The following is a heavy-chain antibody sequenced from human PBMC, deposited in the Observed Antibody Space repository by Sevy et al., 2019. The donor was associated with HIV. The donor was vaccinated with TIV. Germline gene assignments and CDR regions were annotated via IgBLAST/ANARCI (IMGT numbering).Heavy chain of an antibody. CDR3: ARRAGNRDYFDY. V-gene: IGHV3-11*06. CDR1: GFSFSDYY. Sequence: GGSLRLSCAASGFSFSDYYVSWIRQAPGKGLEWVSYISGISTYTNYADSVKGRFTISRDNAKNSMYLQLNSLRAEDTAVYYCARRAGNRDYFDYWGQGTLVTVSS. D-gene: IGHD4-4*01. J-gene: IGHJ4*02. CDR2: ISGISTYT.